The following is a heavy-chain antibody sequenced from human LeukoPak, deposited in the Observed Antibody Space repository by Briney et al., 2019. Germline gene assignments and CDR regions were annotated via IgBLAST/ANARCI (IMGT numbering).Heavy chain of an antibody. CDR3: ARVQYYGSGSYYNWFDP. J-gene: IGHJ5*02. Sequence: PGGSLRLSCAASGFTFSDYYMSWIRQAPGKGLEWVSYISSSGSTIYYADSVKGRFTISRDNAKNSLYLQMNSLRAEDTAVYYCARVQYYGSGSYYNWFDPWGQGTLVTVSS. CDR2: ISSSGSTI. D-gene: IGHD3-10*01. CDR1: GFTFSDYY. V-gene: IGHV3-11*04.